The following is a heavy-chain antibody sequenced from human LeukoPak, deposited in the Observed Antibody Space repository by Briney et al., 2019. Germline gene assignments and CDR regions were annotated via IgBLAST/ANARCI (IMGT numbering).Heavy chain of an antibody. V-gene: IGHV3-74*01. CDR1: GFTFSNYW. J-gene: IGHJ6*04. CDR3: GRDNNYKVDV. Sequence: GGSLTLSCAASGFTFSNYWMLWVRQGPGRELVWVSNINTDGSITNYADSVKGRFSISRDNAKNTLYLQMNSLRAEDTAVYYCGRDNNYKVDVWGKGTTVTVSS. CDR2: INTDGSIT. D-gene: IGHD5-24*01.